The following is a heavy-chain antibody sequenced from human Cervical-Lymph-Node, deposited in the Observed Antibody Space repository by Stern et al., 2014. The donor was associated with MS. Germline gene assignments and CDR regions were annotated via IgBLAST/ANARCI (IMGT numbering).Heavy chain of an antibody. CDR1: GYNFIDYY. CDR3: TRGRGSLLYLH. D-gene: IGHD2-15*01. J-gene: IGHJ4*02. CDR2: INPHTGDT. Sequence: QDQLVQSGAALRKPGASVEVSCEASGYNFIDYYIHWVRQAPGQGLEWVGWINPHTGDTRYAQKLLGRVAMTRDTSINTAYLELNSLTSDDTAFYYCTRGRGSLLYLHWGQGTLITVSS. V-gene: IGHV1-2*02.